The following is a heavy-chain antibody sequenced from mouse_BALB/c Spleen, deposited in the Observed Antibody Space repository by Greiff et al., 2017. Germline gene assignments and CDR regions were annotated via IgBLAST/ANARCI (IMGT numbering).Heavy chain of an antibody. D-gene: IGHD1-1*01. CDR3: ARWGYGSSSYYFDY. CDR1: GFTFSSFG. Sequence: EVMLVESGGGLVQPGGSRKLSCAASGFTFSSFGMHWVRQAPEKGLEWVAYISSGSSTIYYADTVKGRFTISRDNPKNTLFLQMTSLRSEDTAMYYCARWGYGSSSYYFDYWGQGTTLTVSS. V-gene: IGHV5-17*02. J-gene: IGHJ2*01. CDR2: ISSGSSTI.